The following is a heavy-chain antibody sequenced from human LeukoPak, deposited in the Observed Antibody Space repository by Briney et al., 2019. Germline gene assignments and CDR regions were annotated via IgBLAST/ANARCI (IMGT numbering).Heavy chain of an antibody. CDR3: ARDRSWGVQEDAFDI. Sequence: GGSLRLSCAASGFTFSSYSMNWVRQAPGKGLDWVSSISSSSSYIYYADSVNGRFTISRDNAKNSLYLQMNSLRAEDPAVYYCARDRSWGVQEDAFDIWGQGTMVTVSS. V-gene: IGHV3-21*01. CDR1: GFTFSSYS. CDR2: ISSSSSYI. J-gene: IGHJ3*02. D-gene: IGHD3-10*01.